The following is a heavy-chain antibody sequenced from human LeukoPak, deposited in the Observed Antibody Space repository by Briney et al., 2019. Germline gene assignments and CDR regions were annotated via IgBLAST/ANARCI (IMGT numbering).Heavy chain of an antibody. CDR3: AIGYCSGGSCLD. V-gene: IGHV3-30*02. Sequence: PGGSLRLSCAASGFIFTDYGMHWVRQAPGKGLEWVAFIRYDGSNKYYADSVKGRFTISRDNSKNTLYLQMNSLRAEDTAVYYCAIGYCSGGSCLDWGQGTLVTVSS. J-gene: IGHJ4*02. CDR1: GFIFTDYG. CDR2: IRYDGSNK. D-gene: IGHD2-15*01.